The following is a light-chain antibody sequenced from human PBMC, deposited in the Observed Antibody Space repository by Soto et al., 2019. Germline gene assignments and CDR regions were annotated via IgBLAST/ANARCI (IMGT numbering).Light chain of an antibody. CDR3: ASYAGGHYNWG. CDR2: EVS. CDR1: SSDVGGYDF. Sequence: QSVLTQPPSASGSPGQSVTISCTGTSSDVGGYDFVSWYQQHPGKAPKLIIYEVSKWPSGVPDRFSGSKSGNTASLTVSGLQAEDEADYYCASYAGGHYNWGFGGGTKVTVL. V-gene: IGLV2-8*01. J-gene: IGLJ3*02.